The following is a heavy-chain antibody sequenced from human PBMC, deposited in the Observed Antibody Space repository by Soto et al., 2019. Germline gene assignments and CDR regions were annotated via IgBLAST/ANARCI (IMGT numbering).Heavy chain of an antibody. D-gene: IGHD6-13*01. CDR1: GFTFSSYT. CDR3: ARELMPAAGSGDFYAMDV. CDR2: ITYNGNE. J-gene: IGHJ6*02. Sequence: AGGSLRLSCAASGFTFSSYTVHWVRQAPGKGLEWVAVITYNGNEYYTDSVRGRFTISRDSSRTTVYLQMNSLRPGDTALYYCARELMPAAGSGDFYAMDVWGQGTTVTVSS. V-gene: IGHV3-30*04.